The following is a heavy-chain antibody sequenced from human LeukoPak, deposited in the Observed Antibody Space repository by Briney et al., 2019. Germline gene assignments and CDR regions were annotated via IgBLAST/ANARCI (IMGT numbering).Heavy chain of an antibody. D-gene: IGHD6-13*01. CDR2: ISAYNGNT. V-gene: IGHV1-18*01. J-gene: IGHJ6*03. CDR3: ARDIAQQLVSVYYYYYYMDV. CDR1: GYTFTSYG. Sequence: ASVKVSCKASGYTFTSYGISWVRRAPGQGLEWMGWISAYNGNTNYAQKLQGRVTMTTDTSTSTAYMELRSLRSDDTAVYYCARDIAQQLVSVYYYYYYMDVWGKGTTVTVSS.